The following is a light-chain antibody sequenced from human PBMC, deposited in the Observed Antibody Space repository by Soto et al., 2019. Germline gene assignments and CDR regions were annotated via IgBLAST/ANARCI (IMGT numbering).Light chain of an antibody. J-gene: IGKJ3*01. Sequence: EIVMTQSPATLSVSPGERATLSCRASQSVSGNLAWYQNKPGQDPRLLIYAASTRATGIPARFSGSGSGTEFTLTSSSLQSEDFGVYYCQQDNNWSPINVGPGTKVDIK. CDR1: QSVSGN. V-gene: IGKV3-15*01. CDR3: QQDNNWSPIN. CDR2: AAS.